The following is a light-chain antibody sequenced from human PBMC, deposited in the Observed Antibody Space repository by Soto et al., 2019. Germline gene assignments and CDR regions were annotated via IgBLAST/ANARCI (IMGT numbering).Light chain of an antibody. V-gene: IGKV1-5*03. CDR1: QSIGNW. CDR2: KAS. J-gene: IGKJ1*01. CDR3: QQYNSYSGT. Sequence: DLQMTQSPSTLSASVGDRVIITCRASQSIGNWLAWYQQKPGKAPKLLIYKASSLQSGVPSRFSGSGSGTEFTLTINSLQPDDFASYYCQQYNSYSGTFGQGTKVEIK.